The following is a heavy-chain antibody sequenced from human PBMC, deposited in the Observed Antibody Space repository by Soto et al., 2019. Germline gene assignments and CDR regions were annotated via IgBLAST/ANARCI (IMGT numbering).Heavy chain of an antibody. CDR2: INHSGST. V-gene: IGHV4-34*01. CDR1: GVSFSGYY. D-gene: IGHD3-10*01. J-gene: IGHJ5*02. CDR3: ARLSTMFRGVLGFDP. Sequence: QVQLQQWGAGLLKPSETLSLTCAAYGVSFSGYYWRWIRQPPGKGLEWLGEINHSGSTNYNPSLKSRVTISLDTSKNQFSLKLSSVTAADTAVYYCARLSTMFRGVLGFDPWGQGTLVTVSS.